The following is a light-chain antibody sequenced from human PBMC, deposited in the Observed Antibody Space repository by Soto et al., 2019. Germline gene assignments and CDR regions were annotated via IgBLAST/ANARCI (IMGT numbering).Light chain of an antibody. CDR1: RTIRSS. Sequence: ETTLTQSPDTLSVSPGDRAALSCRASRTIRSSFAWYQQRPGQAPRLLIYGASTRATGIPARFSGSGSGTEFTLTISSLQSEDSAVYYCQQYDDWPPITFGQGTRLEI. CDR3: QQYDDWPPIT. CDR2: GAS. V-gene: IGKV3D-15*01. J-gene: IGKJ5*01.